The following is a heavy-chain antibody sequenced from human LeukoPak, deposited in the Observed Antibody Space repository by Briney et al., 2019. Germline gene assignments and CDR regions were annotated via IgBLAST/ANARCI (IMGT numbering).Heavy chain of an antibody. J-gene: IGHJ4*02. D-gene: IGHD4-23*01. V-gene: IGHV3-30*02. CDR1: GFIFRSYG. CDR3: AKDPAPYNGNPFALDF. CDR2: IQYDGRNK. Sequence: GGSLRLSCAASGFIFRSYGMHWVRQAPGKGLEWVAFIQYDGRNKYYADSVKGRFTISRDNSKNTLSLQMNSLRVEDTALYYCAKDPAPYNGNPFALDFWGQGTLVTVSS.